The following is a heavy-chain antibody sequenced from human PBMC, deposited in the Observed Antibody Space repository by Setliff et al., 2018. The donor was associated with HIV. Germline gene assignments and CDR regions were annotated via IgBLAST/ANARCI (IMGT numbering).Heavy chain of an antibody. CDR1: GYTFSTYG. J-gene: IGHJ4*02. Sequence: GASVKVSCKASGYTFSTYGISWVRQAPGQGLEWMGWITPYNNNTQYTQHLQGRVTMTTDTYTSTAYMDLRSLRSDDTAVYYCARLIKHYYDSSGSLGYFDYWGQGTLVTVSS. V-gene: IGHV1-18*01. CDR2: ITPYNNNT. CDR3: ARLIKHYYDSSGSLGYFDY. D-gene: IGHD3-22*01.